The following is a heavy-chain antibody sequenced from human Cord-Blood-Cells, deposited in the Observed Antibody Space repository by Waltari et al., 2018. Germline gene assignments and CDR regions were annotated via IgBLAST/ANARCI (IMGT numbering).Heavy chain of an antibody. D-gene: IGHD6-13*01. Sequence: EVQLVESGGGLVQPGGSLRLSCAASGFTFSSDWMHWVRQAPGKGLVWVSRINSDGSSTSYADSGKGRFTISRDNAKNTLYLQMNSLRAEDTAVYYCARDVGIAAAGDYWGQGTLVTVSS. CDR2: INSDGSST. V-gene: IGHV3-74*01. J-gene: IGHJ4*02. CDR3: ARDVGIAAAGDY. CDR1: GFTFSSDW.